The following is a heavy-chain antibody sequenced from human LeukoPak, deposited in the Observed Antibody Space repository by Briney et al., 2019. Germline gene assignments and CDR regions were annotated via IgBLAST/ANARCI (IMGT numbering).Heavy chain of an antibody. CDR1: GFTFRNYA. D-gene: IGHD6-19*01. CDR3: ARVGLSSGWSDYYYYMDV. J-gene: IGHJ6*03. V-gene: IGHV3-23*01. CDR2: LSGSYGST. Sequence: PGGSLRLSCAASGFTFRNYAMSWVRQAPGKGLEWVSTLSGSYGSTYYADSVKGRFTISRDSSKSTLYLQMYSLRAEDTAVYYCARVGLSSGWSDYYYYMDVWGKGTTVIVSS.